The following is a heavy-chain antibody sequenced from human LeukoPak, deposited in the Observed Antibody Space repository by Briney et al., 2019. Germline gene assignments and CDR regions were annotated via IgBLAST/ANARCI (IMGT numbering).Heavy chain of an antibody. CDR3: SRVGVTSVNTSYYYYMDV. D-gene: IGHD4-11*01. Sequence: SVKVSCKASGYIFNSYYIRRLRQAPGQGLDWMGWINTYNGDTNYAQRFQGRVTMTTDTSTTTAYMELRSLRSDDTAVYYCSRVGVTSVNTSYYYYMDVWGKGTTATVSS. V-gene: IGHV1-18*01. CDR1: GYIFNSYY. CDR2: INTYNGDT. J-gene: IGHJ6*03.